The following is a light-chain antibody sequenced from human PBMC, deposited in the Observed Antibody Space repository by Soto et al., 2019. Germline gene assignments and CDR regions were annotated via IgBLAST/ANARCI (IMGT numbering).Light chain of an antibody. Sequence: IILTQSPGTLSLSPGERVTLSCKASQTINNNYVAWYQQRPGRAPRLLIYDASNRATGIPARFSGSGSGTDFTLTISRLKPEDFAVYYCQQRSSWPRTFGLGTKVEI. CDR3: QQRSSWPRT. V-gene: IGKV3-11*01. CDR2: DAS. CDR1: QTINNNY. J-gene: IGKJ1*01.